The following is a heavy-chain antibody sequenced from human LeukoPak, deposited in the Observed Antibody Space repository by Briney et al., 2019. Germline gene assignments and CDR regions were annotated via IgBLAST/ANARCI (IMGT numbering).Heavy chain of an antibody. CDR1: GFTFSSYW. V-gene: IGHV3-7*01. J-gene: IGHJ4*02. CDR3: ARAGGYCSSTSCPYSDY. CDR2: IKQDGSEK. D-gene: IGHD2-2*01. Sequence: GESLRLSCAASGFTFSSYWMSWVRQAPGTGLEWVANIKQDGSEKYYGDSVKGRFTISRDNAKTSLYLQMNSLRAEDTAVYYCARAGGYCSSTSCPYSDYWGQGTLVTVSS.